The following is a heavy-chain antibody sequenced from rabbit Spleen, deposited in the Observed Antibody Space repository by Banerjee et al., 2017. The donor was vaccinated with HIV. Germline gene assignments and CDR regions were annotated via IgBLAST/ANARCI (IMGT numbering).Heavy chain of an antibody. Sequence: QEQLVESGGGLVQPGGSLKLSCKASGFDFSNYGVSWVRQAPGKGLEWIGYIEPIFGNTSYATWLNGRSTTSSHNAQNTLYLQVSSLTAANTATYFCVRDQAGDADYGPYYLNLWGPGTLVTVS. V-gene: IGHV1S47*01. CDR3: VRDQAGDADYGPYYLNL. CDR2: IEPIFGNT. D-gene: IGHD2-1*01. J-gene: IGHJ4*01. CDR1: GFDFSNYG.